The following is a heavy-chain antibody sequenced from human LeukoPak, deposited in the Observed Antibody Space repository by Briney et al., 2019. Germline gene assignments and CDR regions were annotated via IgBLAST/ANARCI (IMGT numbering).Heavy chain of an antibody. CDR2: ISGDGGST. V-gene: IGHV3-43*02. CDR1: GFTFDDYA. D-gene: IGHD3-22*01. J-gene: IGHJ4*02. CDR3: AKDKARSTNYYDSSGYILDY. Sequence: GGSLRLSCAASGFTFDDYAMHWVRHAPGKGLEWVSLISGDGGSTYYADSVKGRFTISRDNSKNSLYLQMNSLRTEDTALYYCAKDKARSTNYYDSSGYILDYWGQGTLVTVSS.